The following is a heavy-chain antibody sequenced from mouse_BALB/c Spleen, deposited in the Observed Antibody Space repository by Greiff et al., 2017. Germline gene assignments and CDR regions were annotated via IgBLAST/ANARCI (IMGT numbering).Heavy chain of an antibody. CDR3: ARGYDGYYGYFDY. V-gene: IGHV2-6-7*01. D-gene: IGHD2-3*01. CDR2: IWGDGST. CDR1: GFSLTGYG. J-gene: IGHJ2*01. Sequence: VQGVESGPGLVAPSQSLSITCTVSGFSLTGYGVNWVRQPPGKGLEWLGMIWGDGSTDYNSALKSRLSISKDNSKSQVFLKMNSLQTDDTARYYCARGYDGYYGYFDYWGQGTTLTVSS.